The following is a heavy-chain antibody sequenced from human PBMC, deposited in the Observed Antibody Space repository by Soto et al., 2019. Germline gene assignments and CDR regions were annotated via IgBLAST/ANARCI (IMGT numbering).Heavy chain of an antibody. CDR3: ARGGSSSS. CDR1: GGSFSGYY. V-gene: IGHV4-34*01. D-gene: IGHD6-6*01. J-gene: IGHJ4*02. CDR2: INHSGST. Sequence: QVQLQQWGAGLLKPSETLSLTCAVYGGSFSGYYWSWIRQPPGKGLEWIGEINHSGSTNYNPSLKSRVTIPVDTSVNQCARRLGSVPAADPAVSYCARGGSSSSWRQGTQVTVSS.